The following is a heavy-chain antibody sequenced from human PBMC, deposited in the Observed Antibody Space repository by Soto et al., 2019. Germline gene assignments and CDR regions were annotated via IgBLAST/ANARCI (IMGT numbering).Heavy chain of an antibody. Sequence: SETLSLTCSVSGAALNSGNYYRSWIRQVPGKGLEWIGHIYVTGAVDYNPSLRDRITISQDTSERQFSLNLRLVTAADTAVYYCARLRIATNNYKWFDPWGQGTRVTVSS. J-gene: IGHJ5*02. CDR2: IYVTGAV. CDR1: GAALNSGNYY. CDR3: ARLRIATNNYKWFDP. V-gene: IGHV4-31*03. D-gene: IGHD2-21*01.